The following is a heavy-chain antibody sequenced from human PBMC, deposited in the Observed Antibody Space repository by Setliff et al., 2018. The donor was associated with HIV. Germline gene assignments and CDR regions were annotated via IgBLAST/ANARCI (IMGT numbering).Heavy chain of an antibody. V-gene: IGHV3-21*01. CDR2: ISGSGTYT. CDR3: LRGGSFGDIPNC. J-gene: IGHJ4*02. CDR1: GFTFTSHS. Sequence: GESLKISCVTSGFTFTSHSMNWVRLRPGKGLEWVASISGSGTYTHYADSVRGRFTVSRDNAKNTVYLQLTSLRAEDTAVYYCLRGGSFGDIPNCWGQGTLVTVSS. D-gene: IGHD4-17*01.